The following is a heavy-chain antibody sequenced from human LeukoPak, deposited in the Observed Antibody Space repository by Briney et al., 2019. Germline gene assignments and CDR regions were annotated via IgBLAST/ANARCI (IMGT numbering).Heavy chain of an antibody. J-gene: IGHJ4*02. CDR2: INHSGST. CDR1: GGSFSGYY. CDR3: ASLSSGGAKFDY. V-gene: IGHV4-34*01. Sequence: PSETLSLTCAVYGGSFSGYYWSWIRQPPGKGLEWIGEINHSGSTNYNPSLKSRVTISVDTSKNQFSLKLSSVTAADTAVYYCASLSSGGAKFDYWGQGTLVTVSS. D-gene: IGHD3-22*01.